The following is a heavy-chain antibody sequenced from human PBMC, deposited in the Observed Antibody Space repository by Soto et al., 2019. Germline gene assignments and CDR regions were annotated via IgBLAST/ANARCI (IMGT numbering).Heavy chain of an antibody. CDR1: GFTFNTYG. J-gene: IGHJ6*04. CDR2: IWYDGSNK. CDR3: ARADCTGAYCYSWPFNYGVDV. V-gene: IGHV3-33*01. Sequence: QVQLVESGGGVAQPGGALRLSGTTSGFTFNTYGMHWVRQAPGKVLEWVAIIWYDGSNKYYADSVKVRFTISRDNSKNTLYLQMNSLRAEDTALYYCARADCTGAYCYSWPFNYGVDVWGKGTTVTVS. D-gene: IGHD2-15*01.